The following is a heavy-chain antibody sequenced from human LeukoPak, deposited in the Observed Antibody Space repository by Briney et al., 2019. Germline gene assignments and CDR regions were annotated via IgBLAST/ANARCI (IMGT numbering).Heavy chain of an antibody. CDR3: AKEVEGYQLLSRKYYYYYMDV. J-gene: IGHJ6*03. Sequence: GGSLRLSCAASGLSFSNYGMSWVRQAPGKGLEWVSGISGNGGSTYYADSVKGRFTISRDKSKNTLYLQMNSLRVEDTAVHYCAKEVEGYQLLSRKYYYYYMDVWGKGTTVTISS. D-gene: IGHD2-2*01. V-gene: IGHV3-23*01. CDR1: GLSFSNYG. CDR2: ISGNGGST.